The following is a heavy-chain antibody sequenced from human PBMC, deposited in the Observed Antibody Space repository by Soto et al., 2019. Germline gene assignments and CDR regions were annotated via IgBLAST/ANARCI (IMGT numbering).Heavy chain of an antibody. V-gene: IGHV2-5*02. CDR3: AHRGYMNGNWDQGYLDN. D-gene: IGHD5-18*01. Sequence: QITLKESGPTRVKPTQTLTLTCTVSGFSLTTRPVGVAWIRQPPGKALEWLAVIYWDDDKRYSPSLKSRLTMAKDTTNNQVVLTMAYMEPVDTASYFCAHRGYMNGNWDQGYLDNWGQGTLVTVSS. CDR1: GFSLTTRPVG. J-gene: IGHJ4*02. CDR2: IYWDDDK.